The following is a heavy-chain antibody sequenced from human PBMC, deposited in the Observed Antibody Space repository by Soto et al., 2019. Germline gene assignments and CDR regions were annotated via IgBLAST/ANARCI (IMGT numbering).Heavy chain of an antibody. CDR2: ISGYNGDT. V-gene: IGHV1-18*01. J-gene: IGHJ6*02. CDR3: AKNGQPTYYYYGMDV. D-gene: IGHD2-8*01. CDR1: GYTFTRYG. Sequence: QGQLVQSGGDVKKPGASVKVSCKASGYTFTRYGISWVRQAPGQGLEWMGWISGYNGDTKYAQKFQGRVTMTVDTSTTTAYMELRSLTSDDRAVYYCAKNGQPTYYYYGMDVWGQGTTVTVSS.